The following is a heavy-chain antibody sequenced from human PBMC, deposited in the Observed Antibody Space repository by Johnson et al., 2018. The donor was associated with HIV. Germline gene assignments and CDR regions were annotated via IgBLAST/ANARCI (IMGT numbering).Heavy chain of an antibody. V-gene: IGHV3-20*04. Sequence: VQLVESGGGVERPGESLRLSCVGSGFMFDDYAMSWVRQVPGKGLEWVSGIDWTGANAGYADSVKGRFTIFRDNAKNSLYIQMSGLREEDTALYYCARHAGGNFTYGLFQRWGRGTLVTVSS. CDR3: ARHAGGNFTYGLFQR. J-gene: IGHJ1*01. CDR1: GFMFDDYA. CDR2: IDWTGANA. D-gene: IGHD4-23*01.